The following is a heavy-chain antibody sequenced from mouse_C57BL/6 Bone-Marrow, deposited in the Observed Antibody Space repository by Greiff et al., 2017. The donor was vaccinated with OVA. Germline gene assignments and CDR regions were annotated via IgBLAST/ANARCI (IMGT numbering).Heavy chain of an antibody. Sequence: EVQLQQSGGGLVKPGGSLKLSCAASGFTFSDYGMNWVRQAPEKGLEWVAYISSGSSTIYYADTVKGRFPIYRDNAKNNLYLQMTSLRSEDTAMYYCAVITTVVAPLDVWGTGTTVTVSS. D-gene: IGHD1-1*01. J-gene: IGHJ1*03. CDR1: GFTFSDYG. CDR3: AVITTVVAPLDV. V-gene: IGHV5-17*01. CDR2: ISSGSSTI.